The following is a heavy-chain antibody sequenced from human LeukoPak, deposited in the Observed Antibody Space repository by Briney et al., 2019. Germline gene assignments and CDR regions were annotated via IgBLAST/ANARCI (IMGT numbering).Heavy chain of an antibody. CDR3: ARGGRYSYDDFDY. J-gene: IGHJ4*02. V-gene: IGHV3-74*01. CDR2: INSDGSST. Sequence: GSLRLSCAASGFTFSSYWMHWVCQAPGKGLVWVSRINSDGSSTSYADSVKGRFTISRDNAKNTLYLQMNSLRAEDTAVYYCARGGRYSYDDFDYWGQGTLVTVSS. CDR1: GFTFSSYW. D-gene: IGHD5-18*01.